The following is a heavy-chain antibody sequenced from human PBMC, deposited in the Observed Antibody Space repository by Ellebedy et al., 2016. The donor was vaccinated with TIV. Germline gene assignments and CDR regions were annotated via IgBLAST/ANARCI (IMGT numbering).Heavy chain of an antibody. Sequence: GGSLRLXXAASGFTFTDYYMTWIRQAPGKGLEWVSYISGSSSHTSYADSVKGRFTISRDNAKNALYLQLNSLRAEDTDVYCCGRAPTGSVDYWGQGTLVTVSS. CDR1: GFTFTDYY. J-gene: IGHJ4*02. D-gene: IGHD4-17*01. CDR2: ISGSSSHT. CDR3: GRAPTGSVDY. V-gene: IGHV3-11*05.